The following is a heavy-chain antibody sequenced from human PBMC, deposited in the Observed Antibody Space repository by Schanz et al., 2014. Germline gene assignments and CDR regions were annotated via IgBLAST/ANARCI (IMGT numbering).Heavy chain of an antibody. V-gene: IGHV3-30*02. D-gene: IGHD6-13*01. J-gene: IGHJ1*01. CDR1: GFTFSSYG. Sequence: QVQLVESGGGVVQPGGSLRLSCAASGFTFSSYGMHWVRQAPGKGLEWVTFIRFDGSDKYYADSVKGRFSVSRDNSKNTLYLQMNSLRSDDTAVYYCAGATYSSSWYGGSEYFQHWGQGTLVTVSS. CDR3: AGATYSSSWYGGSEYFQH. CDR2: IRFDGSDK.